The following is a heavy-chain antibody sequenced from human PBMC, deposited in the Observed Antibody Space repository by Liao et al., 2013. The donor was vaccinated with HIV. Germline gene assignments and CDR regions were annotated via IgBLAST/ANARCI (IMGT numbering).Heavy chain of an antibody. V-gene: IGHV4-4*07. CDR1: GGSISSYD. CDR2: ISTSGNA. Sequence: QVQLQESGPGLVKPSETLSLRCTVSGGSISSYDWNWIRQPAGKGLEWIGRISTSGNAKYSPSLKSRVTMSVDTTRNQFSLKLSSVTAADTAVYFCARGVGGPFDSWGQGTLVAVSS. J-gene: IGHJ4*02. CDR3: ARGVGGPFDS.